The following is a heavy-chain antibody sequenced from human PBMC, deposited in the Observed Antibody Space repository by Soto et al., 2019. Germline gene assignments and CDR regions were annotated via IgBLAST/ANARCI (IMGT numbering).Heavy chain of an antibody. D-gene: IGHD2-2*01. CDR1: GFTFSSYG. V-gene: IGHV3-23*01. CDR2: ISGSGGST. J-gene: IGHJ3*02. CDR3: AKPVVPAAIPYAFDI. Sequence: GGSLRLSCAASGFTFSSYGMSWVRQAPGKGLEWVSAISGSGGSTYYADSVKGRFTISRDNSKNTLDLQMNSLRAAHTAVYYCAKPVVPAAIPYAFDISGQGTMVTVS.